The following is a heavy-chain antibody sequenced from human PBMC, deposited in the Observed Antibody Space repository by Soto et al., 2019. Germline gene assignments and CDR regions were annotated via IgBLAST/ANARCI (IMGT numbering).Heavy chain of an antibody. CDR3: ARAIVATINYYFDY. Sequence: EVQLVESGGGLVQLGGSLRLSCAASGFTFSSYWMSWVRQAPGKGLEWVANIKQDGSEKYYVDSVKGRFTISRDNAKNSLYLQMNSLRAEDTAVYYCARAIVATINYYFDYWGQGTLVTVSS. D-gene: IGHD5-12*01. J-gene: IGHJ4*02. CDR2: IKQDGSEK. CDR1: GFTFSSYW. V-gene: IGHV3-7*03.